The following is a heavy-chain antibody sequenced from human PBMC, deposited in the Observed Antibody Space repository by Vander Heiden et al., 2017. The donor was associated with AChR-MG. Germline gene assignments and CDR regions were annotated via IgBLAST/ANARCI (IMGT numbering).Heavy chain of an antibody. V-gene: IGHV1-46*01. CDR3: AREVDGYNSFDY. Sequence: QVQLVQFGAEVKKPGASVKDSCMVSGYTFTSYYMDWVRQAPGQGLGWMGIINPSGGSTSYAQKFQGRVTMTRDTSTSTVYMELRSLRSEDTAVYYCAREVDGYNSFDYWGQGTLVTVSS. J-gene: IGHJ4*02. CDR1: GYTFTSYY. CDR2: INPSGGST. D-gene: IGHD5-12*01.